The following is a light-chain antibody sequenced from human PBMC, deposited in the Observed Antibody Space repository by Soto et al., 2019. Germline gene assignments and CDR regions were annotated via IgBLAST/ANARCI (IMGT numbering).Light chain of an antibody. CDR1: QGIAPY. Sequence: DVQMTQSPSSLSAFVGDRVTITCRASQGIAPYLAWFQQKPGKVPKLLIYATSTLQSGVPSXXXXXXXXXXXXXXXXXXXPEDVGTYYCQMYNSAPLTFGGGTKVEXK. J-gene: IGKJ4*01. CDR2: ATS. CDR3: QMYNSAPLT. V-gene: IGKV1-27*01.